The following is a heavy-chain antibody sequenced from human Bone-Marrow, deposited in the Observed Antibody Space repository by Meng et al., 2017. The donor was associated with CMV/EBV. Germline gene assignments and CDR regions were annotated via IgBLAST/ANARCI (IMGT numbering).Heavy chain of an antibody. Sequence: GGSLRLSCAASGFTFDDYGMSWVRQAPGKGLEWVTFIDFGGTNQNYEDSVKGRFTISRDNSRNTLYLHMSSVIREDKAVYYCVRNVNTCCDGACYQGWGQGTLVTVSS. J-gene: IGHJ4*02. D-gene: IGHD2-21*01. CDR3: VRNVNTCCDGACYQG. CDR1: GFTFDDYG. CDR2: IDFGGTNQ. V-gene: IGHV3-30*03.